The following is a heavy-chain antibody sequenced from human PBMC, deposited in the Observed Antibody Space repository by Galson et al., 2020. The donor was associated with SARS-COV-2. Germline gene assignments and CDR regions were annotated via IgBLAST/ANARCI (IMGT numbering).Heavy chain of an antibody. CDR2: IDPVQSTT. D-gene: IGHD2-15*01. V-gene: IGHV5-51*01. J-gene: IGHJ4*02. Sequence: GESLKISCEASGYNFANYWIGWVRQMPGQGLEWMGIIDPVQSTTRYSPSFQGQVTISVDRSITTAYLQWNSLKTSDTAIYYCVRGLGYCGGDNCYPTSFFEHWGQGSLVTVSS. CDR3: VRGLGYCGGDNCYPTSFFEH. CDR1: GYNFANYW.